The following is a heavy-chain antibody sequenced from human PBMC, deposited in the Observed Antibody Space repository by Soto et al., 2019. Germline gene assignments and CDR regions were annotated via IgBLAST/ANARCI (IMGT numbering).Heavy chain of an antibody. J-gene: IGHJ5*02. CDR1: GYTFTSYG. Sequence: ASVKVSCKASGYTFTSYGISWVRQAPGQGLEWMGWISAYNGNTNYAQKLQGRVTMTTDTSTSAAYMELRSLRSDDTAVYYCARDTPGPLYCSSTSCHLWFDPWGQGTLVTVSS. CDR3: ARDTPGPLYCSSTSCHLWFDP. CDR2: ISAYNGNT. V-gene: IGHV1-18*01. D-gene: IGHD2-2*01.